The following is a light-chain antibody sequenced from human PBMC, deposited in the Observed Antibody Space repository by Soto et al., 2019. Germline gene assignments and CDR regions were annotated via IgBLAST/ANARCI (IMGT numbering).Light chain of an antibody. CDR3: SSYTTSSTLV. V-gene: IGLV2-14*01. J-gene: IGLJ3*02. CDR2: QVS. Sequence: SALTQPASVSGSPGQSITISCTGTSSDVGGYNYVSWYQHHPGEAPKLMIYQVSNRPSGVSNRFSGSKSGNTASLTISGLQAEDEADYYCSSYTTSSTLVFGGGTKGTVL. CDR1: SSDVGGYNY.